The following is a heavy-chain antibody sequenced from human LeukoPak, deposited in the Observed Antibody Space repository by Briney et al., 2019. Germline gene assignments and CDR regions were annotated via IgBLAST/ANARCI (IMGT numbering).Heavy chain of an antibody. D-gene: IGHD3-10*01. CDR1: GGSISSYY. Sequence: PSETLSLTCTVSGGSISSYYWSWIRQPAGKGLEWVGRIYTSGSTNYNPSLKSRVTMSVDTSKNQFSLKLSSVTAADTAVYYCARDRGGGRLLWFGETYYNWFDPWGQGTLVTVSS. V-gene: IGHV4-4*07. CDR3: ARDRGGGRLLWFGETYYNWFDP. J-gene: IGHJ5*02. CDR2: IYTSGST.